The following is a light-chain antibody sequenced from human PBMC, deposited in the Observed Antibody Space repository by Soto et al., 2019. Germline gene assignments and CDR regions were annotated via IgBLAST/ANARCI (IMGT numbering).Light chain of an antibody. CDR2: EVS. CDR3: SSYAGGVV. J-gene: IGLJ2*01. CDR1: SSDVGGYNY. Sequence: QSALTQPPSASGSPGQSVTISCTGTSSDVGGYNYVSWYQQHPGKAPKLMIYEVSKRPSGVPDRFSGSKSGNTASLTVSGIQAEDEADYYCSSYAGGVVFGGGTKLTVL. V-gene: IGLV2-8*01.